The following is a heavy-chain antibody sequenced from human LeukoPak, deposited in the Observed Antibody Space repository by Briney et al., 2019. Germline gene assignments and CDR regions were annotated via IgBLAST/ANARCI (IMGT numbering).Heavy chain of an antibody. CDR2: FDPEDGET. CDR3: ATWGAYCSGGSCYSNWFDP. V-gene: IGHV1-24*01. Sequence: ASVKVFCKVSGYTLTELSMRWVRQAPGKGLEWMGGFDPEDGETIYAQKFQGRVTMTEDTSTDTAYMELSSLRSEDTAVYYCATWGAYCSGGSCYSNWFDPWGQGTLVTVSS. CDR1: GYTLTELS. D-gene: IGHD2-15*01. J-gene: IGHJ5*02.